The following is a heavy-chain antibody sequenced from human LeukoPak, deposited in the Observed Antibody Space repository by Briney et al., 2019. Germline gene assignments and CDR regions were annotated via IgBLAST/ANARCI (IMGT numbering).Heavy chain of an antibody. CDR1: GGSISSSNW. Sequence: SETLSLTCAVSGGSISSSNWWSWVRQPPGKGLEWIGEIYHSGSTNYNPSLKSRVTISVDKSKNQFSLKLSSVTAADTAVYYCARGVSIMVRGVIISGVYFDYWGQGTLVTVPS. V-gene: IGHV4-4*02. J-gene: IGHJ4*02. D-gene: IGHD3-10*01. CDR3: ARGVSIMVRGVIISGVYFDY. CDR2: IYHSGST.